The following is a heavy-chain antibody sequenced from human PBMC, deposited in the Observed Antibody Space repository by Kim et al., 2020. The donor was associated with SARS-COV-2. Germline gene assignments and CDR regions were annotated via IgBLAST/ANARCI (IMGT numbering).Heavy chain of an antibody. CDR2: ISGSGGST. D-gene: IGHD3-22*01. Sequence: GGSLRLSCAASGFTFSSYAMSWVRQAPGKGLEWVSAISGSGGSTYYADSVKGRFTISRDNSKNTLYLQMNSLRAEDTAVYYCARASSGYYYYFDYWGQGTLVTVSS. CDR1: GFTFSSYA. V-gene: IGHV3-23*01. CDR3: ARASSGYYYYFDY. J-gene: IGHJ4*02.